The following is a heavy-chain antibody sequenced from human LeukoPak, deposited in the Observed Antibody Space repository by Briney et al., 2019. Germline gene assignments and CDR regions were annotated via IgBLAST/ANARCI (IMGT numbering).Heavy chain of an antibody. D-gene: IGHD1-26*01. V-gene: IGHV3-66*01. Sequence: GGSLRLSCAASGFTVSNIYMSWVRQAPGKGPEWVSIIYSGGSTNYADSVKDRFTISRDNSKNTLYLQMNSLRAEDTAVYNCARVAWGGFDIWGPGTMVTVSS. J-gene: IGHJ3*02. CDR2: IYSGGST. CDR3: ARVAWGGFDI. CDR1: GFTVSNIY.